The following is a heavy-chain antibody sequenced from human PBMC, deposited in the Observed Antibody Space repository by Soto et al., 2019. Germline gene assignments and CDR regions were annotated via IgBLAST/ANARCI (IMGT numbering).Heavy chain of an antibody. Sequence: EVQLVESGGGLVQPGGSLKLSCAASGFTFSDSAMHWVRQASGKGLEWIGRIRTKPNNYATAYAASVKGRFTISRDDSKNTAYLQMNSLKTEDTAVYYCTRDGAAAGTDFDYWGQGTLVTVSS. CDR1: GFTFSDSA. CDR3: TRDGAAAGTDFDY. CDR2: IRTKPNNYAT. V-gene: IGHV3-73*01. J-gene: IGHJ4*02. D-gene: IGHD6-13*01.